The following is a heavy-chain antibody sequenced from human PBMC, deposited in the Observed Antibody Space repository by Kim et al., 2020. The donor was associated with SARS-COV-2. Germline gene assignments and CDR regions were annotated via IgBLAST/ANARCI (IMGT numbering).Heavy chain of an antibody. Sequence: GGSLRLSCAASGFTFSSYSMNWVRQAPGKGLEWVSYISSSSSTIYYADAVKGRFTTSRDNAKNSLHLQMNSRADEDTAVYYCARGWGQVARIWFGVGYF. CDR2: ISSSSSTI. J-gene: IGHJ4*03. V-gene: IGHV3-48*02. CDR1: GFTFSSYS. D-gene: IGHD3-10*01. CDR3: ARGWGQVARIWFGVGYF.